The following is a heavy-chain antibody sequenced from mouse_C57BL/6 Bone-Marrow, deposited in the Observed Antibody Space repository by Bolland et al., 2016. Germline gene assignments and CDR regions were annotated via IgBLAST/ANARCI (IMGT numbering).Heavy chain of an antibody. V-gene: IGHV1-39*01. CDR3: ARSYDYGAMDY. Sequence: NPNYGTTSYNQKFKGKATLTVDQPSRTAYMQLNSLTSEDSAVYYCARSYDYGAMDYWGQGNS. CDR2: NPNYGTT. J-gene: IGHJ4*01.